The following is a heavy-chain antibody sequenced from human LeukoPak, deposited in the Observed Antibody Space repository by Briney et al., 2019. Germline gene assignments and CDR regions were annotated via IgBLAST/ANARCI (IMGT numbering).Heavy chain of an antibody. J-gene: IGHJ3*02. CDR2: IYSGGST. Sequence: GGSLRLSCAASGFSVNSSYMSWVRQAPGKGLEWVLVIYSGGSTYYADSVKGRFTFSRHISKNTLYLQMNSLRAEDTAVYYCARAGPYDAFDIWGQGTMVTVSS. D-gene: IGHD1-14*01. CDR1: GFSVNSSY. CDR3: ARAGPYDAFDI. V-gene: IGHV3-53*04.